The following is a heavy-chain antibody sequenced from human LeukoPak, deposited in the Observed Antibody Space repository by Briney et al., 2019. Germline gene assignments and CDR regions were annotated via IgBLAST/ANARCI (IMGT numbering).Heavy chain of an antibody. D-gene: IGHD2-15*01. CDR1: GFTFSSYG. J-gene: IGHJ4*02. CDR3: ANHPYCSGGSCYPFDY. Sequence: VGSLRLSCAASGFTFSSYGMHWVRQAPGKGLEWVAFIRYDGSNKYYADSVKGRFTIPRDNSKNTLYLQMNSLRVEDTAVYYCANHPYCSGGSCYPFDYWGQGTLVTVSS. V-gene: IGHV3-30*02. CDR2: IRYDGSNK.